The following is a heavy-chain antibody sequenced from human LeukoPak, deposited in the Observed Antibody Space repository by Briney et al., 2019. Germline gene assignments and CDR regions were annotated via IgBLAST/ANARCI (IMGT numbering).Heavy chain of an antibody. CDR3: AKALYDYVWGSYWGMDV. V-gene: IGHV3-23*01. CDR2: IHGSGETT. CDR1: GFTFSDYY. Sequence: GGSLRLSCAASGFTFSDYYMSWIRQAPGKGLEWVSGIHGSGETTYYADSVKGRFTISRDNSKNTLYLQMNSLRAEDTAVYYCAKALYDYVWGSYWGMDVWGQGTTVTVSS. D-gene: IGHD3-16*01. J-gene: IGHJ6*02.